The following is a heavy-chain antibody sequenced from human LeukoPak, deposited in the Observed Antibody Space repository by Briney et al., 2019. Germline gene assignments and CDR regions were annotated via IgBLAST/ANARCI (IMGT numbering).Heavy chain of an antibody. D-gene: IGHD5-12*01. Sequence: ASVKVSCKASGGTFSSYAISWVRQAPGQGLEWMGGIIPIFGTANYAQKFQGRVTITADESTSTAYMELSSLRSEDTAVYYCAHSGYGYSWFDPWGQGTLVTVSS. J-gene: IGHJ5*02. V-gene: IGHV1-69*13. CDR1: GGTFSSYA. CDR3: AHSGYGYSWFDP. CDR2: IIPIFGTA.